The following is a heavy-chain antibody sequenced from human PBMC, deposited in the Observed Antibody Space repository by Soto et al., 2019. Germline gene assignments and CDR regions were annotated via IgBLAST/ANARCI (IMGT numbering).Heavy chain of an antibody. J-gene: IGHJ5*02. Sequence: QVQLVQSGAEVKKPGSSVKVSCKASGGTFSSYAISWVRPAPGQGLEWMGGIIPIFGTANYAQKFQGRVTITADESTSTGYMELSSLRTEDTAVYYCAREFGAAAGKRSSFDPWGQGTLVTVSS. CDR2: IIPIFGTA. CDR1: GGTFSSYA. D-gene: IGHD6-13*01. CDR3: AREFGAAAGKRSSFDP. V-gene: IGHV1-69*01.